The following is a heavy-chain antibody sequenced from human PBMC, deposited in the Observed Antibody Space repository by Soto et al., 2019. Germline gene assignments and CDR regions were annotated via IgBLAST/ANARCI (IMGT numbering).Heavy chain of an antibody. Sequence: SEDPSLTCTVSGGSIRSGNYYWGWIRQPPGKGLEWIGSIYYSGSIYFNPSLKSRVTISVDTSKNQFSLKLSSVTAADTAVYYCARDTVVDPSTRENYYGMDVWGQGTTVTVSS. V-gene: IGHV4-39*07. CDR3: ARDTVVDPSTRENYYGMDV. D-gene: IGHD3-22*01. CDR1: GGSIRSGNYY. CDR2: IYYSGSI. J-gene: IGHJ6*02.